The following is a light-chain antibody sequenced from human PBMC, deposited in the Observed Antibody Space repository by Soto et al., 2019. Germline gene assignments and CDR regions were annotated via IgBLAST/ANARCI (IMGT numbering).Light chain of an antibody. CDR2: SAS. V-gene: IGKV1-6*01. CDR1: PGIRDD. Sequence: AIQMTQSPSSLSASVGDRVTITCRASPGIRDDLAWYQQKPGKAPKLLIYSASSLPSGVPSRFSGSGSGTDFTLTISSLQPEDFATYFCLHDYEFPFTFGPGTKVDIK. CDR3: LHDYEFPFT. J-gene: IGKJ3*01.